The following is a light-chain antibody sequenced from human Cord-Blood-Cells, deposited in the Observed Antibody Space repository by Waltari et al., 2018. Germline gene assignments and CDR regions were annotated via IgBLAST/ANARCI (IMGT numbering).Light chain of an antibody. CDR1: QSVSSSY. J-gene: IGKJ1*01. CDR2: GAS. CDR3: QQYGSSPRT. Sequence: PGTLSLSPGERATLSCRASQSVSSSYLAWYQQKPGQAPRLLVYGASSRATGIPDRFSGSGSGTDFTLTISRLEPEDFAVYYCQQYGSSPRTFGQGTKVEIK. V-gene: IGKV3-20*01.